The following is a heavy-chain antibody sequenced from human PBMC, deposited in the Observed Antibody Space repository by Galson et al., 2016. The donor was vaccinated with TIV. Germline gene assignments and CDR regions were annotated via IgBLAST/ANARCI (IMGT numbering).Heavy chain of an antibody. CDR3: ARDGHDFWSGGANTLDF. J-gene: IGHJ4*02. V-gene: IGHV3-30*04. Sequence: LRLSCAASGFPFSSYTMHWVRQAPGKGLDWVAIRSYDGSNEYYADSVKGRFTISRDNSKNTLYLQMDSLRIKDTAVYYCARDGHDFWSGGANTLDFWGQGTLVTVSS. D-gene: IGHD3-3*01. CDR1: GFPFSSYT. CDR2: RSYDGSNE.